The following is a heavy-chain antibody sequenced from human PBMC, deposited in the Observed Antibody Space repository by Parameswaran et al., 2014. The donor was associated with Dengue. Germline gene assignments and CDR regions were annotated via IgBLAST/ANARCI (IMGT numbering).Heavy chain of an antibody. D-gene: IGHD2-2*01. CDR3: AKVRSSTSCFDY. J-gene: IGHJ4*02. CDR2: ISGSGGST. Sequence: RWIRQPPGKGLEWVSAISGSGGSTYYADSVKGRFTISRDNSKNTLYLQMNSLRAEDTAVYYCAKVRSSTSCFDYWGQGTLVTVSS. V-gene: IGHV3-23*01.